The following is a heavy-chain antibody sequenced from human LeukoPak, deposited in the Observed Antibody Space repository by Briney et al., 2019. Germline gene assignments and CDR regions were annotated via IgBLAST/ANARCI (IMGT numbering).Heavy chain of an antibody. Sequence: GRSLRLSCAAPGFTFSSYAMHWVRQAPGKGLEWVAVISYDGSNKYYADSVKGRFTISRDNSKNTLYLQMNSLRAEDTAVYYCAKVFGVLPRAFDIWGQGTMVTVSS. D-gene: IGHD3-10*01. CDR3: AKVFGVLPRAFDI. CDR2: ISYDGSNK. V-gene: IGHV3-30-3*01. J-gene: IGHJ3*02. CDR1: GFTFSSYA.